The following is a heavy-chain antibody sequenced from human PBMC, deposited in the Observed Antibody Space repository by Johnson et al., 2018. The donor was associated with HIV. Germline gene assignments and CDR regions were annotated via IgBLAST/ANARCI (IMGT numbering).Heavy chain of an antibody. CDR2: ISYDGSNK. CDR1: GFTFSSYA. J-gene: IGHJ3*02. Sequence: QVQLVESGGGLVQPGRSLRLSCAASGFTFSSYAMHWVRQAPGKGLEWVAVISYDGSNKYYADSVKGRFTISRDNSKNTLYLQMNSLGAEDTAVYYCGSPPEAAAGPMDAFDIWGQGTMVTVSS. V-gene: IGHV3-30-3*01. CDR3: GSPPEAAAGPMDAFDI. D-gene: IGHD6-13*01.